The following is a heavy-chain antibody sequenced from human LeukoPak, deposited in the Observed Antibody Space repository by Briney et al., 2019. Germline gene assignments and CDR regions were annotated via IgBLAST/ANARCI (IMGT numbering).Heavy chain of an antibody. CDR2: IIPIFGTA. CDR1: GRTFSSYA. J-gene: IGHJ4*02. CDR3: ASHSSGWYGFFDY. D-gene: IGHD6-19*01. V-gene: IGHV1-69*13. Sequence: ASVKVSCKASGRTFSSYAISWVRQAPGQGLEWMGGIIPIFGTANYAQKFQGRVTITADESTSTAYMELNSLRSEDTAVYYCASHSSGWYGFFDYWGQGTLVTVSS.